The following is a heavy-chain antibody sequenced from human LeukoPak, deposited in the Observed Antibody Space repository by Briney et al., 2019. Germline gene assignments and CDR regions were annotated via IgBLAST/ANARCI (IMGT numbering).Heavy chain of an antibody. J-gene: IGHJ6*02. CDR2: ISYAGSGI. D-gene: IGHD6-13*01. CDR3: AKDGRENFASTWYAEFYNYGLDV. CDR1: GFTFSSYG. Sequence: GGSLRLSCGASGFTFSSYGMHWVRQAPGKGLEWVSVISYAGSGIYYADSVKGRFTISRDNSKNMLYLQMNSLRVEDTAVYYCAKDGRENFASTWYAEFYNYGLDVWGQGTTVTVSS. V-gene: IGHV3-30*18.